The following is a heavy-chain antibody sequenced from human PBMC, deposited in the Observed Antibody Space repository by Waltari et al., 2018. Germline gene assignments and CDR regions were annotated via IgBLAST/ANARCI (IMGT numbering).Heavy chain of an antibody. CDR2: INPNSGGT. CDR1: GSTFTGYY. CDR3: ARDYYDSSGYYYVSDY. Sequence: QVQLVQSGAEVKKPGASVKVSCKASGSTFTGYYMHWVRQAPGQGLEWMGWINPNSGGTNYAQKFQGRVTMTRDTSISTAYMELSRLRSDDTAVYYCARDYYDSSGYYYVSDYWGQGTLVTVSS. V-gene: IGHV1-2*02. D-gene: IGHD3-22*01. J-gene: IGHJ4*02.